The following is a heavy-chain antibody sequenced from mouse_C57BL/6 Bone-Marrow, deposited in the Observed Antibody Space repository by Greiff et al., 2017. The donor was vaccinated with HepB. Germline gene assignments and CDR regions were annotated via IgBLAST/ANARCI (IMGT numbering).Heavy chain of an antibody. CDR1: GFTFSSYG. CDR2: ISSGGSYT. Sequence: EVHLVESGGDLVKPGGSLKLSCAASGFTFSSYGMSWVRQTPDKRLEWVATISSGGSYTYYPDSVKGRFTISRDNAKNTLYLQMSSLKSEDTAMYYCARRGGYSLFAYWGQGTLVTVSA. J-gene: IGHJ3*01. D-gene: IGHD2-3*01. V-gene: IGHV5-6*01. CDR3: ARRGGYSLFAY.